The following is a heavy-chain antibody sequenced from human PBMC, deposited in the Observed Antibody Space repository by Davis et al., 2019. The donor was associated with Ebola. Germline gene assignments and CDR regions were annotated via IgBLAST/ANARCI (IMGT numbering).Heavy chain of an antibody. CDR3: AREINQQQVPNNYDKYGMDV. CDR2: LKQDVSEK. D-gene: IGHD6-13*01. CDR1: GFTFSSYG. V-gene: IGHV3-7*01. Sequence: GESLQISCAASGFTFSSYGMHWVRPAPGKGLEWVANLKQDVSEKYYVDSVKGRFTISRDNAKNSLYQQMNSLKAEDTTVYYCAREINQQQVPNNYDKYGMDVWGKGTTVTVSS. J-gene: IGHJ6*04.